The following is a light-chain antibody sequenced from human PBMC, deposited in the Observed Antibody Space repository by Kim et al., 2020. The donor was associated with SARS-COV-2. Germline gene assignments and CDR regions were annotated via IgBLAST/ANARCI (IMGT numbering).Light chain of an antibody. V-gene: IGKV3-11*01. CDR1: QSINIY. CDR3: QQRGDWPLT. CDR2: DSS. Sequence: LSPGDRATLSCRASQSINIYLGWYQQKPGQAPRLLIYDSSKRATGIPDRFSGSGSGTDFTLSINSLEPEDFAVYYCQQRGDWPLTFGGGTKVDIK. J-gene: IGKJ4*01.